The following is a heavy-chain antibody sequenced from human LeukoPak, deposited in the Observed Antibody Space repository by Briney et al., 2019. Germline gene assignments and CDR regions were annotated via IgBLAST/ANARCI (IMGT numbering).Heavy chain of an antibody. CDR3: ARTRVTPGIRGLQMRYFDY. CDR2: IKQDGSEK. Sequence: PGGSLRLSCAASGFTFSSYWMSWVRQAPGKGLEWVANIKQDGSEKYYVDSVKGRFTISRENGKNSFYLQMNSLRVDDTAVYYCARTRVTPGIRGLQMRYFDYWGQGTLVTVSS. CDR1: GFTFSSYW. J-gene: IGHJ4*02. D-gene: IGHD5-18*01. V-gene: IGHV3-7*01.